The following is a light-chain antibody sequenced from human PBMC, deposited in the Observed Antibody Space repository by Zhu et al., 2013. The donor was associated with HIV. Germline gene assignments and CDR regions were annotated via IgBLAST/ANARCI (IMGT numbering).Light chain of an antibody. Sequence: EIVLTQSPGTLSLSPGERATLSCRASQSVSSSLAWFQQTPGQAPRLLIYGASTRATGIPARFSGSGSGTEFTLTISSLQSEDFAVYYCQQYGNSPPYSFGQGTKLEIK. CDR2: GAS. J-gene: IGKJ2*03. V-gene: IGKV3-15*01. CDR3: QQYGNSPPYS. CDR1: QSVSSS.